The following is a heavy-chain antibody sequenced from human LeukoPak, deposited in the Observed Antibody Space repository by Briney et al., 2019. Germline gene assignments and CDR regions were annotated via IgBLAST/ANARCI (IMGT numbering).Heavy chain of an antibody. D-gene: IGHD3-10*01. V-gene: IGHV3-33*01. CDR3: ARGDGSGSPPSL. Sequence: PGGSLRLSCAASGFTFSSYGMHWVRQAPGKGLEWVALIWYDGSNKYHADSVKGRFTFSRDNSEKTLYLQMSSLRGEDTAVYYCARGDGSGSPPSLWGQGTLVTVSS. CDR1: GFTFSSYG. J-gene: IGHJ4*02. CDR2: IWYDGSNK.